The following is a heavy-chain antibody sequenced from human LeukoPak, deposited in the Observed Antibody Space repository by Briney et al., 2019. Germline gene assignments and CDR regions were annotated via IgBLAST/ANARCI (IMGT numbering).Heavy chain of an antibody. CDR1: GFTFDDYA. CDR2: IISSSSYI. D-gene: IGHD3-3*01. Sequence: GGSLRLSCAASGFTFDDYAMHWVRQAPGKGLEWVSSIISSSSYIYYADSVKGRFTISRDNAKSSLYLQMNSLRAEDTAVYYCARDEATIFGVIIIKGVDDAFDIWGQGTMVTVSS. CDR3: ARDEATIFGVIIIKGVDDAFDI. V-gene: IGHV3-21*01. J-gene: IGHJ3*02.